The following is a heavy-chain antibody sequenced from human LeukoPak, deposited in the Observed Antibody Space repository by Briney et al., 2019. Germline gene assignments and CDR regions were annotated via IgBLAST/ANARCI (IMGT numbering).Heavy chain of an antibody. CDR2: IYYSGST. Sequence: SETLSLTCTVSGGSISSYYWSWIRQPPGKGLEWIGYIYYSGSTNYNPSLKSRVTISVDTSKNQSSLKLSSVTAADTAVYYCARHSNYDILTGYYFFDYWGQGTLVTVSS. CDR1: GGSISSYY. D-gene: IGHD3-9*01. CDR3: ARHSNYDILTGYYFFDY. V-gene: IGHV4-59*08. J-gene: IGHJ4*02.